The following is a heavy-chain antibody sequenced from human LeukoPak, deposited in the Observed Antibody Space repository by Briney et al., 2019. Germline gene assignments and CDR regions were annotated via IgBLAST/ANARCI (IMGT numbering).Heavy chain of an antibody. CDR2: ISGSGGST. D-gene: IGHD6-19*01. Sequence: PGGSLRLSCAASGFTFSGYAMGWVRQAPGKGLEWVSAISGSGGSTYYADSVKGRFTISRDNSKNTLYLQMNSLRAEDTAVYYCAKDPGYSSGWSFDYWGQGTLVTVSS. CDR3: AKDPGYSSGWSFDY. V-gene: IGHV3-23*01. J-gene: IGHJ4*02. CDR1: GFTFSGYA.